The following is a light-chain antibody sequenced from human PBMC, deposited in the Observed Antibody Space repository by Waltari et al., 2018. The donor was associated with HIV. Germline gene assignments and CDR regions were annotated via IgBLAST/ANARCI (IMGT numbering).Light chain of an antibody. V-gene: IGLV1-47*01. CDR1: RSHIGNTF. CDR3: ASWDDTLGHWI. CDR2: RND. Sequence: QPKMTQAPSASKTPGQRITMSCSGGRSHIGNTFISWYQQFPGLAPRLVIYRNDQRPTGVPGRFSGSKSGTSAFLAITGLRLEDEATYICASWDDTLGHWIFGGGTKLTVL. J-gene: IGLJ3*02.